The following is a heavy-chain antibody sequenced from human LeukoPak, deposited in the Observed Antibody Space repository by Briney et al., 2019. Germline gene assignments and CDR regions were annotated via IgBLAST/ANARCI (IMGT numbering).Heavy chain of an antibody. CDR2: ISYDGSNK. V-gene: IGHV3-30*03. Sequence: GGSLILSCAASGFSFSNFGMHWVRQAPGKGLEWVAVISYDGSNKYFADSVKGRFTISRDNSKNTLYLQMNSLRAEDTAVYYCAAQDGYDNSGHYGYWGQGTLVTVSS. J-gene: IGHJ4*02. CDR1: GFSFSNFG. CDR3: AAQDGYDNSGHYGY. D-gene: IGHD3-22*01.